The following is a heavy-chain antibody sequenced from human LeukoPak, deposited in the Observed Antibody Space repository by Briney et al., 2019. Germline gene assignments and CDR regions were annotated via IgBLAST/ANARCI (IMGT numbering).Heavy chain of an antibody. CDR1: GGTFSSYA. CDR3: ARRHLSGYASDY. Sequence: ASVKVSCKASGGTFSSYAISWVRQAPGQGLEWMGYISGYNGNTKYAQELQGRVTMTTDTSTSTAYMELRSLRSDDTAVYYCARRHLSGYASDYWGQGTLVTVSS. CDR2: ISGYNGNT. D-gene: IGHD5-12*01. J-gene: IGHJ4*02. V-gene: IGHV1-18*01.